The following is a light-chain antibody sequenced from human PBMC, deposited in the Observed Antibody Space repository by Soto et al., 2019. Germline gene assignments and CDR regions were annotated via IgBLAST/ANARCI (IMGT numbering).Light chain of an antibody. Sequence: EIVMTQSPATLSVSPGERATLSCRASQSVDINLAWYQQKPGQAPRLLIFGASTRATGIPARFSGSGSGTDFTLTISSLQYEDFGVYFCQQYDKWPLTFCGGTKVEIK. CDR1: QSVDIN. CDR3: QQYDKWPLT. V-gene: IGKV3D-15*01. J-gene: IGKJ4*01. CDR2: GAS.